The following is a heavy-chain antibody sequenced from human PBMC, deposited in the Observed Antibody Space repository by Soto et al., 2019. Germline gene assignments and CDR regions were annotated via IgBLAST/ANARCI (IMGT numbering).Heavy chain of an antibody. CDR3: AKELGIAGAVYSLYCMVV. D-gene: IGHD6-19*01. CDR1: PFTFSSYG. Sequence: GRTIRLPCAPSPFTFSSYGMHWVRKAPGKRMEWVAVISYDGSNKYYADSVKGRFTISRDNSKNTLYLQMNNLRAEATAESYCAKELGIAGAVYSLYCMVVWGQGTTVASP. J-gene: IGHJ6*02. CDR2: ISYDGSNK. V-gene: IGHV3-30*18.